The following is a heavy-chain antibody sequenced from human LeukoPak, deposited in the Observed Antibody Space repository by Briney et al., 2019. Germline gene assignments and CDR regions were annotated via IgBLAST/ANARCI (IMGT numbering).Heavy chain of an antibody. CDR1: GGSFSSGGYY. V-gene: IGHV4-30-2*01. CDR2: IYHSGST. J-gene: IGHJ3*02. Sequence: SQTLSLTCTVSGGSFSSGGYYWSWIRQPPGKGLEWIGYIYHSGSTYYNPSLKSRVTISVDRSKNQFSLKLSSVTAADTAVYYCARGDVLRFLEWLPPDAFDIWGLGTMVTVSS. CDR3: ARGDVLRFLEWLPPDAFDI. D-gene: IGHD3-3*01.